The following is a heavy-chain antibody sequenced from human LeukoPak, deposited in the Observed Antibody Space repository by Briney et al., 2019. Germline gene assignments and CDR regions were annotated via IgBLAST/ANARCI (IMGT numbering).Heavy chain of an antibody. CDR2: IKQDGSEK. V-gene: IGHV3-7*03. CDR1: EFTFSSYA. J-gene: IGHJ4*02. D-gene: IGHD6-19*01. Sequence: PGGSLRLSCAASEFTFSSYAMHWVRQPPGKGLEWVANIKQDGSEKYYVDSVKGRFTISRDNAKNTLYLQMNSLRAEDTAVYYCAKPPGQQWLESGLFDYWGQGTLVTVSS. CDR3: AKPPGQQWLESGLFDY.